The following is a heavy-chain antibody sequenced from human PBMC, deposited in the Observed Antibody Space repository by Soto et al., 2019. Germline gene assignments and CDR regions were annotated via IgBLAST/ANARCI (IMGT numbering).Heavy chain of an antibody. Sequence: GGSLRLSCAASGFTFSNAWMSWFRQAPGKGREWVGFIRSKAYGGTTEYAASVKGRFTISRDDSKSIAYLQMNSLKTEDTAVYYCTRYRRELLWFGELLYYYGMDVWGQGTTVTVSS. V-gene: IGHV3-49*03. CDR3: TRYRRELLWFGELLYYYGMDV. CDR1: GFTFSNAW. CDR2: IRSKAYGGTT. J-gene: IGHJ6*02. D-gene: IGHD3-10*01.